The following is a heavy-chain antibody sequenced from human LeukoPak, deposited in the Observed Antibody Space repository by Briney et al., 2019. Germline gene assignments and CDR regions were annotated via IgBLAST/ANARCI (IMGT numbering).Heavy chain of an antibody. CDR2: INHSGST. D-gene: IGHD6-6*01. V-gene: IGHV4-34*01. J-gene: IGHJ4*02. Sequence: SETLSLTCAVYGGSFSGYYWSWIRQPPGKGLEWIGEINHSGSTNYNPSLKSRVTISVDTSKNQFSLRLSSVTAADTAVYYCARHGRSSSSRYWGQGTLVTVSS. CDR1: GGSFSGYY. CDR3: ARHGRSSSSRY.